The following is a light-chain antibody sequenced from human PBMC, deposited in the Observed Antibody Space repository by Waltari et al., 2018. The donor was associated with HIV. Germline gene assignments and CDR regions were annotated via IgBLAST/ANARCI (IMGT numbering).Light chain of an antibody. CDR3: QQFYASPLT. V-gene: IGKV4-1*01. CDR2: WAS. Sequence: DIVLTQSPDSVAVSLGDTATINCRSSSTVLSPSNNQNYLVWYQHKPGHAPKFIMKWASGRQSGVPDRFRGGGSGTDFSLTISSLEAEDAAIYYCQQFYASPLTFGQGTWVE. CDR1: STVLSPSNNQNY. J-gene: IGKJ1*01.